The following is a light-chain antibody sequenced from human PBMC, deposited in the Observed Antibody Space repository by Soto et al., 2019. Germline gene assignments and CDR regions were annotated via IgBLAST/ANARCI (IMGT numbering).Light chain of an antibody. J-gene: IGLJ3*02. CDR3: NSYAGSNNWV. CDR1: TSDVGGYNY. CDR2: EVS. V-gene: IGLV2-8*01. Sequence: QSALTQPPSASGSPRQSVTISCTGTTSDVGGYNYVSCYQQQPGKAPKLMIYEVSKRPSGVPDRFSGSKSDYTASLTVSGLQAEDEADYYCNSYAGSNNWVFGGGTKLTVL.